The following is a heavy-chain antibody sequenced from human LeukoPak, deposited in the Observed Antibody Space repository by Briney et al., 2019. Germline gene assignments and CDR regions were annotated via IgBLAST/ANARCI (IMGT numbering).Heavy chain of an antibody. V-gene: IGHV3-74*01. D-gene: IGHD1-1*01. Sequence: GGSLRLSCAASGFTFSSYWMHWVRHAPGKGLVWVSRVNSDGSSTSYADSVKGRFTIPRDNAKNTLYLQMNSLRAEDTAVYYCARDSFWNHFDYWGQGTLVTVSS. CDR1: GFTFSSYW. CDR2: VNSDGSST. J-gene: IGHJ4*02. CDR3: ARDSFWNHFDY.